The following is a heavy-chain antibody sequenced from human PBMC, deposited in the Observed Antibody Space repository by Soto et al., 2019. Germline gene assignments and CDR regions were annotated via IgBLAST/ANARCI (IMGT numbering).Heavy chain of an antibody. CDR1: GYTFTNYD. Sequence: GASVKVSCKASGYTFTNYDISWVRQATGQGLEWMGWMNPNSANTGYAQKFQGRVSMTRDTSINTAYMELSSLRSEDTAIYYCARMATSGTLNWFDPWGQGTLVTVSP. J-gene: IGHJ5*02. CDR3: ARMATSGTLNWFDP. CDR2: MNPNSANT. D-gene: IGHD1-26*01. V-gene: IGHV1-8*01.